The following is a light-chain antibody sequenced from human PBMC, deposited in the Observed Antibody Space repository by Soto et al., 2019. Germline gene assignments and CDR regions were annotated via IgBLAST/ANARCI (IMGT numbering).Light chain of an antibody. Sequence: QSALTQPPSASGSPGQSATISCTGTSSDIGGYNFVSWYQQHPGKAPKLMISEVNQRPSGVPDRFSASKSGNTASLTVSGLQTEDEADYYCSSYAGSNNFVVFGGGTKLTVL. CDR1: SSDIGGYNF. CDR2: EVN. V-gene: IGLV2-8*01. CDR3: SSYAGSNNFVV. J-gene: IGLJ2*01.